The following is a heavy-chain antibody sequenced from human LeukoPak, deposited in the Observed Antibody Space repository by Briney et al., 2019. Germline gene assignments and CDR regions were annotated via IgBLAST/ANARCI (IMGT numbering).Heavy chain of an antibody. CDR3: ARENTVTTLAEYFQH. D-gene: IGHD4-17*01. V-gene: IGHV1-18*01. CDR2: ISAYNGNT. J-gene: IGHJ1*01. Sequence: ASVNVSCKASGYTFTSYGISWVRQAPGQGLEWMGWISAYNGNTNYAQKLQGRVTMTTDTSTSTAYMELRSLRSDDTAVYYCARENTVTTLAEYFQHWGQGTLVTVSS. CDR1: GYTFTSYG.